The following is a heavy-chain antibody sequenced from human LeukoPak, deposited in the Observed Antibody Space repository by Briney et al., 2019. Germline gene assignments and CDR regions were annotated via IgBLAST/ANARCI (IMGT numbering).Heavy chain of an antibody. CDR2: IDPSDSYT. V-gene: IGHV5-10-1*01. D-gene: IGHD5-12*01. CDR3: ARIVTTGFSRPKNVFDP. J-gene: IGHJ5*02. Sequence: GESLKISCKGSGYSFTSYWISWVRQMPGKGLEWMGRIDPSDSYTNYSPSFQGHVTISADKSISTAYLQWSSLKAADTAMYYCARIVTTGFSRPKNVFDPWGQGTLVTVSS. CDR1: GYSFTSYW.